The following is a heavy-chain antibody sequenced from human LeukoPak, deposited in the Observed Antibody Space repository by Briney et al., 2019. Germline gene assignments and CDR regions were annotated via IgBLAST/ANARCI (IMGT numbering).Heavy chain of an antibody. CDR3: ARDSQLAMVRGVISY. CDR1: GFTFSDYY. Sequence: GGSLRLSCAASGFTFSDYYMSWIRQAPGKGLEWVSYISSSGSTIYYADSVKGRFTISRDNSKNTLYLQMNSLRAEDTAVYYCARDSQLAMVRGVISYWGQGTLVTVSS. CDR2: ISSSGSTI. J-gene: IGHJ4*02. D-gene: IGHD3-10*01. V-gene: IGHV3-11*04.